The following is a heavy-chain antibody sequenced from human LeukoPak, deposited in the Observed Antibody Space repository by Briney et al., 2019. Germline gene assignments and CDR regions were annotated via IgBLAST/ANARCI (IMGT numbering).Heavy chain of an antibody. J-gene: IGHJ4*02. CDR2: MLDTVTT. V-gene: IGHV4-59*11. D-gene: IGHD5-18*01. CDR1: GASMNTHY. CDR3: ATIKRGNIFGYFDF. Sequence: PSETLSLTCAVSGASMNTHYWSWIRQPPGKGLEWIGYMLDTVTTKDNPTLKSRFTLSADTSKNQFSLRLTSVTAADTAVYYCATIKRGNIFGYFDFWGQGIPVTVSS.